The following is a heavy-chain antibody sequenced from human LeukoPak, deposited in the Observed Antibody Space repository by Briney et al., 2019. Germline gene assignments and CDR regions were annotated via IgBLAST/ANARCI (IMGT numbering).Heavy chain of an antibody. D-gene: IGHD3-22*01. CDR3: AKESGFASYYDSSGYPFDY. J-gene: IGHJ4*02. Sequence: GGSLRLSCAASGFTFDDYAMHWVRQAPGKGLEWVSGISWNSGSIGYADSVKGRFTISRDNAKNSLYLQMNSLRAEDTALYYCAKESGFASYYDSSGYPFDYWGQGTPVTVSS. CDR2: ISWNSGSI. V-gene: IGHV3-9*01. CDR1: GFTFDDYA.